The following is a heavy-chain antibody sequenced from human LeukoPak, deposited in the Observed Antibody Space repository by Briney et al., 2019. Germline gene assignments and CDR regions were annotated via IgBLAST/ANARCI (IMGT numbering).Heavy chain of an antibody. D-gene: IGHD6-19*01. CDR1: GYTFTGYH. CDR2: INPNSGDT. V-gene: IGHV1-2*06. CDR3: ARASGIAVAGISDADY. Sequence: GASVKVSCKASGYTFTGYHMHWVRQAPGQGLEWMGRINPNSGDTNYVQKLQDRVTMTTEPSTSTAYMELRSLKSDDTAVYYCARASGIAVAGISDADYWGQGTLVTVSS. J-gene: IGHJ4*02.